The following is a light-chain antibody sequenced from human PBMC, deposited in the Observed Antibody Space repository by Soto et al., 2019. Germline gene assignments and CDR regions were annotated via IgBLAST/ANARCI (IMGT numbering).Light chain of an antibody. CDR1: SSNIGAGCD. J-gene: IGLJ3*02. Sequence: QSVLTQPPSVSGAPGQRVTISCTGSSSNIGAGCDVHWYQQPPGTAPKLLIYGNSNRPSGVPDRFSGSKSGTSASLAITGLQAEDEADYYCQSYDSSLSGFWVFGGGTKLTVL. CDR3: QSYDSSLSGFWV. V-gene: IGLV1-40*01. CDR2: GNS.